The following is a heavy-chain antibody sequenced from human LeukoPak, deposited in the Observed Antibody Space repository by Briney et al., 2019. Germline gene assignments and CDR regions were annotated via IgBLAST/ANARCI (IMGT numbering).Heavy chain of an antibody. J-gene: IGHJ6*03. CDR1: GYTFTSYD. Sequence: ASVKVSCKASGYTFTSYDINWVRQATGQGLEWMGWMNPNSGNTGYAQKFQGRATMTRNTSISTAYMELSSLRSEDTAVYYCARGPNPYCSGGSCYSWGRYYYYMDVWGKGTTVTVSS. CDR3: ARGPNPYCSGGSCYSWGRYYYYMDV. D-gene: IGHD2-15*01. V-gene: IGHV1-8*01. CDR2: MNPNSGNT.